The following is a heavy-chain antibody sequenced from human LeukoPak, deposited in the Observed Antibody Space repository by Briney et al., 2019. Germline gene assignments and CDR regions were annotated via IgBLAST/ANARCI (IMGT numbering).Heavy chain of an antibody. Sequence: SETLSLTCTVSGGSISSGGYYRSWIRQPPGKGLEWIGYIYYSGSTYYNPSLKSRVTISVDTSKNQFSLKLSSVTAADTAVYYCARSVSYYYDSSGYSVDYWGQGTLVTVSS. CDR3: ARSVSYYYDSSGYSVDY. CDR2: IYYSGST. V-gene: IGHV4-31*03. D-gene: IGHD3-22*01. J-gene: IGHJ4*02. CDR1: GGSISSGGYY.